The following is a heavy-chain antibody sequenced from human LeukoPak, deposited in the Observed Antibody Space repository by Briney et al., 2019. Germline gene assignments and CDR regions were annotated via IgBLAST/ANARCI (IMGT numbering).Heavy chain of an antibody. CDR1: GFTFSRYG. Sequence: GGSLRLSCAASGFTFSRYGMHWVRQAPVKGLEWVAVISYDGSNRYYADSVKGRFTISRDNSKNTLYLQMNSLRAEDTAVYYCARYSGSYQQFDYWGQGTLVTVSS. V-gene: IGHV3-30*03. J-gene: IGHJ4*02. CDR3: ARYSGSYQQFDY. D-gene: IGHD1-26*01. CDR2: ISYDGSNR.